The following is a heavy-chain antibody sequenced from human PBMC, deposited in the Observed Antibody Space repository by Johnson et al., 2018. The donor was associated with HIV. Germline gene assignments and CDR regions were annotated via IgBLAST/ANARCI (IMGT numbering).Heavy chain of an antibody. J-gene: IGHJ3*02. CDR1: GFTVSSHY. Sequence: MLLVESGGGLIQPGGSLRLSCAASGFTVSSHYMNWVRQAPGKGLEWVSIVYSGGSTYYADSVKGRFTISRDNSKNTLYLQMNTLRAEDTAVYYCARDLPYYYDSSNKNGAFDIWGQGTVVTVS. CDR3: ARDLPYYYDSSNKNGAFDI. D-gene: IGHD3-22*01. CDR2: VYSGGST. V-gene: IGHV3-53*01.